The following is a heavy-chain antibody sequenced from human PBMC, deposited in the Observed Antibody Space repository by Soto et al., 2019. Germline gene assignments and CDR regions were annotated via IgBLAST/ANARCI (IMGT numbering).Heavy chain of an antibody. V-gene: IGHV3-33*01. CDR3: ARVAYSSGWSEWFDP. CDR1: GFTFSSYG. D-gene: IGHD6-19*01. CDR2: IWFDGSNK. Sequence: XGSLRLSCAASGFTFSSYGMHWVRQAPGKGLEWVAVIWFDGSNKYYADSVKGRFTISRDNSKNTLYLQMNSLRAEDTAVYYCARVAYSSGWSEWFDPWGQGTLVTVSS. J-gene: IGHJ5*02.